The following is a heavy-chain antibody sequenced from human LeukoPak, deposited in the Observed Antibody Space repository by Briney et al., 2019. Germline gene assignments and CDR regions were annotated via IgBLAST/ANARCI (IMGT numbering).Heavy chain of an antibody. Sequence: ASVKVSCKASGYTFTGYYMHWVRQAPGQGLEWMGWINPNSGGTNYAQKFQGWVTMTRDTSISTAYMELSRLRSDDTAVYYCARDRCSSTSCYTLYYWGQGTLVTVSS. D-gene: IGHD2-2*02. CDR1: GYTFTGYY. V-gene: IGHV1-2*04. CDR2: INPNSGGT. CDR3: ARDRCSSTSCYTLYY. J-gene: IGHJ4*02.